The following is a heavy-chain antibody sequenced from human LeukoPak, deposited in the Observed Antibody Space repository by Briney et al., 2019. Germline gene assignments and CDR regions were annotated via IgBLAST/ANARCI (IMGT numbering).Heavy chain of an antibody. CDR1: GYTFTSYG. D-gene: IGHD4-17*01. J-gene: IGHJ4*02. CDR2: ISAYNGNT. Sequence: ASVKVSCEASGYTFTSYGISWVRQAPGQGLEWMGWISAYNGNTNYAQKLQGRVTMTTDTSTSTAYMELRSLRSDDTAVYYCAKSHDYGDYGEFDYWGQGTLVTVSS. V-gene: IGHV1-18*01. CDR3: AKSHDYGDYGEFDY.